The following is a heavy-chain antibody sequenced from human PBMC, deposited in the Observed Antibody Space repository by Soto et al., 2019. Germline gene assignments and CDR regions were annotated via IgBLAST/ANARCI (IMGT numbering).Heavy chain of an antibody. Sequence: ASVKLSCKASGYPFTSYVISWVRQAPGQGLEWMGWISAYNGNTNYAQKLQGRVTMTTDTSTSTAYMELRSLSSDDTAVYYCARAVESSGYYGSSYFDYWGQGALVSVSS. CDR3: ARAVESSGYYGSSYFDY. V-gene: IGHV1-18*01. CDR1: GYPFTSYV. J-gene: IGHJ4*02. D-gene: IGHD3-22*01. CDR2: ISAYNGNT.